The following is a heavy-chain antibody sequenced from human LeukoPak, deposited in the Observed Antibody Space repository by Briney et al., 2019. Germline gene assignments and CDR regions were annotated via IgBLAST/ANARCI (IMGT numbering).Heavy chain of an antibody. CDR3: ARGPAGRGGCYSCGVRWFDP. V-gene: IGHV4-34*01. D-gene: IGHD2-15*01. CDR1: GGSFSGYY. CDR2: INHSGST. Sequence: PSETLSLTCAVYGGSFSGYYWSWIRQPPGKGLEWIGEINHSGSTNYNPSLKSRVTISVDTSKNQFSLKLSSVTAADTAVYYCARGPAGRGGCYSCGVRWFDPWGQGTLVTVSS. J-gene: IGHJ5*02.